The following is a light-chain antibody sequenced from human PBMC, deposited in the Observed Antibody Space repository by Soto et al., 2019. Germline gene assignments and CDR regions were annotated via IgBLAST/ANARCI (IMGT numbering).Light chain of an antibody. CDR1: SSDIGAYDY. CDR3: CSYTGTTSPWV. CDR2: EVN. Sequence: QSALTQPASVSGSPGESIIISCTGSSSDIGAYDYVSWYQHHPGRAPKVIIFEVNDRASGVSHRFSGSKSGNTASLTISGLQAEDEADYYCCSYTGTTSPWVFGGGTK. V-gene: IGLV2-14*01. J-gene: IGLJ3*02.